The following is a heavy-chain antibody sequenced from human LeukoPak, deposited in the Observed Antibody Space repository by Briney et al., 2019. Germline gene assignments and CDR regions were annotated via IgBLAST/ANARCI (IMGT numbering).Heavy chain of an antibody. CDR3: ARNEYSSTWYGIDY. V-gene: IGHV3-74*01. Sequence: GGSLRLSCAASGFTFSTYWMHWVRQAPGKGLVWVSRINSDGSSTNYADSVKGRFTISRDNAKNTLYLQMNSLRAEDTAVYYCARNEYSSTWYGIDYWGQGTLVTVSS. CDR1: GFTFSTYW. D-gene: IGHD6-13*01. CDR2: INSDGSST. J-gene: IGHJ4*02.